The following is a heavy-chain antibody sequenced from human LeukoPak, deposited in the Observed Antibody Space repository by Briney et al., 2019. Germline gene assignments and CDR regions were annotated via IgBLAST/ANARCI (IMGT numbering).Heavy chain of an antibody. CDR3: ATETWYFAS. CDR2: VDPKSGGT. CDR1: GYTFTDHH. V-gene: IGHV1-2*02. J-gene: IGHJ4*02. Sequence: ASVKVSCKTSGYTFTDHHMHSVRQAPGQGLEWMGRVDPKSGGTIYAQNFQGRVAMTSDTSTSTASMEVSSLKSDDTAVYYCATETWYFASWGQGTLVTASS. D-gene: IGHD1-14*01.